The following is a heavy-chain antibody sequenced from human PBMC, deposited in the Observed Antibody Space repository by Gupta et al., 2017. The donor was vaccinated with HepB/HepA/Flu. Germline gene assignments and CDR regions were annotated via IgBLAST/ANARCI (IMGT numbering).Heavy chain of an antibody. Sequence: EVQLVESGGGLVQPGGSPRLSCSASGFPFSSYEMNWVRQATGKGLEWVSYISSSGSTRYYTDSAKGRFTISRDNAKNSLYLQMNSLRAEDTAVYDCAREMEYSSSSDFDYWGQGTLVTVSS. CDR3: AREMEYSSSSDFDY. V-gene: IGHV3-48*03. CDR1: GFPFSSYE. CDR2: ISSSGSTR. D-gene: IGHD6-6*01. J-gene: IGHJ4*02.